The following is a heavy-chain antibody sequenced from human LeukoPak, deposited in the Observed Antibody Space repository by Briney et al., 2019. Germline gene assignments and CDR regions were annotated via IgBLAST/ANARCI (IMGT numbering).Heavy chain of an antibody. CDR3: ARGVSGNWFDH. CDR1: GYSISSGYY. D-gene: IGHD3-10*01. J-gene: IGHJ5*02. CDR2: IYHSGST. V-gene: IGHV4-38-2*02. Sequence: SETPSLTCTVSGYSISSGYYWGWIRQPPGKGLEWIGSIYHSGSTYYNPSLKSRVTISVDTSKNQCSLKLSSVTAADRAVYYCARGVSGNWFDHWGQGTLVTVSS.